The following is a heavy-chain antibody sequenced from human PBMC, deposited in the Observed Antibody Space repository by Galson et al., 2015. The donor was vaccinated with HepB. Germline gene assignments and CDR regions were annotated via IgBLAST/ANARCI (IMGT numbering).Heavy chain of an antibody. CDR1: GGTFSSYA. CDR3: ARIWGGDCYWGLDY. CDR2: IIPIFGTA. V-gene: IGHV1-69*13. Sequence: SVKVSCKASGGTFSSYAISWVRQAPGQGLEWMGGIIPIFGTANYAQKFQGRVTITADESTSTAYMELSSLRSEDTAVYYCARIWGGDCYWGLDYWGQGTLVTVSS. D-gene: IGHD2-21*02. J-gene: IGHJ4*02.